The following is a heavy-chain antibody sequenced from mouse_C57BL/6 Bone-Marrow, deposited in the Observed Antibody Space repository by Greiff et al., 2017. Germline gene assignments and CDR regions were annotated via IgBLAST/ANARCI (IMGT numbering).Heavy chain of an antibody. Sequence: EVQLQQSGPGLAKPSQTLSLTCSVSGYSFTSDCLNWVRKFPGNKLEYMGDISYSGSTTYNPSLKSRIAITRDNSKNQYSLKLNSVPTEDTATYYCARWGIKSSYFDYWGQGTTLTVSS. CDR3: ARWGIKSSYFDY. CDR1: GYSFTSDC. CDR2: ISYSGST. D-gene: IGHD2-4*01. J-gene: IGHJ2*01. V-gene: IGHV3-8*01.